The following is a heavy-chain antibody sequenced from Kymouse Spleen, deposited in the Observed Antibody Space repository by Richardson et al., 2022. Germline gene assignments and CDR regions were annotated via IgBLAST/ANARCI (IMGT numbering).Heavy chain of an antibody. CDR2: ISSSSSTI. D-gene: IGHD6-19*01. J-gene: IGHJ6*02. CDR3: ARGEAVAGNYYYYGMDV. Sequence: EVQLVESGGGLVQPGGSLRLSCAASGFTFSSYSMNWVRQAPGKGLEWVSYISSSSSTIYYADSVKGRFTISRDNAKNSLYLQMNSLRDEDTAVYYCARGEAVAGNYYYYGMDVWGQGTTVTVSS. CDR1: GFTFSSYS. V-gene: IGHV3-48*02.